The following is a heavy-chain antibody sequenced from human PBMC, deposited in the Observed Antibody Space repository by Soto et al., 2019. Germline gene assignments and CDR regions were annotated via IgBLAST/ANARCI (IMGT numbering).Heavy chain of an antibody. V-gene: IGHV3-53*01. CDR3: AREGMGDSPLDY. CDR2: LYRDGYT. D-gene: IGHD2-21*02. Sequence: EVQLVESGGGLILPGGSLRLSCAASGFTVSGYDMRWVRRAPGKGLEWVSLLYRDGYTYYADSVKGRFTISRDDSKNTLLLQMNSLRADDTAVYYCAREGMGDSPLDYWGQGTLITVSS. J-gene: IGHJ4*02. CDR1: GFTVSGYD.